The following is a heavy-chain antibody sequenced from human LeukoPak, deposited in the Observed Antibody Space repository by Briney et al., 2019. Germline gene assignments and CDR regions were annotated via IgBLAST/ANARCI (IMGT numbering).Heavy chain of an antibody. J-gene: IGHJ4*02. Sequence: SVKVSCKASGGTFSSYAISWVRQSPGQGLEWMGGIIPIFGTANYAHKFQGRVTITADESTSTAYMELSSLRSEDTAVYYCARLLRYFDWTHNGSFDYWGQGTLVTVSS. CDR1: GGTFSSYA. D-gene: IGHD3-9*01. V-gene: IGHV1-69*01. CDR2: IIPIFGTA. CDR3: ARLLRYFDWTHNGSFDY.